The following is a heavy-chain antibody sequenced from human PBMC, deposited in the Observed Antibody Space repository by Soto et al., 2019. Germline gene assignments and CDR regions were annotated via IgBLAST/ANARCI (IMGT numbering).Heavy chain of an antibody. V-gene: IGHV3-66*01. Sequence: EVQLVESGGGLVQPGGSLRLSCAASGFTVSSNYMSWVRQAPGKGLEWVSVIYSGGSTYYADSVKGRFTISRDNSKNTLYLQMNSLRAEDMAVYYCARDISGYSYGYGYWGQGTLVTVSS. D-gene: IGHD5-18*01. CDR2: IYSGGST. CDR1: GFTVSSNY. J-gene: IGHJ4*02. CDR3: ARDISGYSYGYGY.